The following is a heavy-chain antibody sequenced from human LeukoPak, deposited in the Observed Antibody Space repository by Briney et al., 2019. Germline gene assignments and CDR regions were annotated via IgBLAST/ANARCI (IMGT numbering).Heavy chain of an antibody. CDR1: GGSISGYN. V-gene: IGHV4-4*07. J-gene: IGHJ4*02. D-gene: IGHD2-2*01. Sequence: SETLSLTCTVSGGSISGYNWNWIRQPAGKGLEWIGRISTGGNTAYNPSLKSRSTLSLDTTKNQLSLNLTSVTAADTAMYYCARSLVGSTYFDYWGQGTLVTVSS. CDR2: ISTGGNT. CDR3: ARSLVGSTYFDY.